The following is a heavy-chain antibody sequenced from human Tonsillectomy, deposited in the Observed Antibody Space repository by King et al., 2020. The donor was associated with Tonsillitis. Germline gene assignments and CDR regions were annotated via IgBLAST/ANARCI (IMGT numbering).Heavy chain of an antibody. CDR3: AKADDKFDY. CDR1: GFSFRTYD. J-gene: IGHJ4*02. V-gene: IGHV3-23*04. Sequence: VQLVESGGSLVEPGGSLRLSCAASGFSFRTYDMAGVRQAPGKGLEWVAGVSADAGNTFYDDSGKGRFTISSDNSKYTVFLQMNSLRPEDTAVYYCAKADDKFDYWGQGTLVTVSS. CDR2: VSADAGNT. D-gene: IGHD3-9*01.